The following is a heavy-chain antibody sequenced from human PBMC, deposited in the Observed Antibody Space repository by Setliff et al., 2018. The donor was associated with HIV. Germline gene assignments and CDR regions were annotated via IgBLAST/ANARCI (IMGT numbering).Heavy chain of an antibody. J-gene: IGHJ5*02. CDR3: ARAWGPVTRALGS. CDR1: GGSFIGHY. Sequence: PSETLSLTCAVYGGSFIGHYHSWIRQAPGKGLEWIGEISHGGSTNYNPSLKSRVSMSVDTSKNQFSLKLISVTAAGTAVYYCARAWGPVTRALGSWGQGTLVTVSS. D-gene: IGHD7-27*01. CDR2: ISHGGST. V-gene: IGHV4-34*01.